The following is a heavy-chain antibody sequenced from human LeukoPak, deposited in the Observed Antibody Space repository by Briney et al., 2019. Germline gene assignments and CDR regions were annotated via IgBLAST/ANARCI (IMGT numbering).Heavy chain of an antibody. Sequence: GGSLRLSCVATTIGFRGYAMHWVRRAPGKGLEWVGSISHDGTVRYPNSARGRFIITRDDSKGTLFLQMNGLRVEDTAMYYCTRVGLGVILGEAFDPWGQGTVATVSS. J-gene: IGHJ5*02. D-gene: IGHD3-3*01. V-gene: IGHV3-30*04. CDR1: TIGFRGYA. CDR3: TRVGLGVILGEAFDP. CDR2: ISHDGTVR.